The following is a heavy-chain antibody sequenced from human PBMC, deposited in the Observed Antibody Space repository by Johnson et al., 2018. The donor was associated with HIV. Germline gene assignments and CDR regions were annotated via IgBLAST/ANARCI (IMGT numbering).Heavy chain of an antibody. J-gene: IGHJ3*02. D-gene: IGHD3-22*01. CDR3: ARGRYYDSSGYESGAFDI. Sequence: QVQLVESGGGVVQPGTSLRLSCAASGFTFSNYAMGWVRQAPGKGLEWVAAVSYDGNSKSYADSVKGRFTISRDNSKNTLYLQMNSLRAEDTAVYYCARGRYYDSSGYESGAFDIWGQGTMVTVSS. V-gene: IGHV3-30*03. CDR2: VSYDGNSK. CDR1: GFTFSNYA.